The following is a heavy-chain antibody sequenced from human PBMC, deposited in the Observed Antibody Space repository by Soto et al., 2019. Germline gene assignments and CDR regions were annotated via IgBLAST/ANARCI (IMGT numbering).Heavy chain of an antibody. CDR1: GGTFSSYT. D-gene: IGHD6-19*01. Sequence: SVKVSCKASGGTFSSYTISWVRQAPGQGLEWMGRIIPILGIANYAQKFQGRVTITADKSTSTAYMELSSLRSEDTAVYYCNIAVAGYYVDYWGQGTLVTVSS. V-gene: IGHV1-69*02. CDR3: NIAVAGYYVDY. CDR2: IIPILGIA. J-gene: IGHJ4*02.